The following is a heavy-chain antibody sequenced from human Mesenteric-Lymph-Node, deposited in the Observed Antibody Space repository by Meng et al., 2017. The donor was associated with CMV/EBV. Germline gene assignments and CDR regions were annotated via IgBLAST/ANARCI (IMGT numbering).Heavy chain of an antibody. J-gene: IGHJ5*02. CDR1: GFTFSDHY. D-gene: IGHD3-10*01. CDR3: TSHVGDP. Sequence: GESLKISCTASGFTFSDHYMDWFRQAPGKGLEWVGRTRNKANSYATAYAASVKGRFTISRDDSKNTAYLQMNSLKTEDTAVYYCTSHVGDPWGQGTLVTVSS. CDR2: TRNKANSYAT. V-gene: IGHV3-73*01.